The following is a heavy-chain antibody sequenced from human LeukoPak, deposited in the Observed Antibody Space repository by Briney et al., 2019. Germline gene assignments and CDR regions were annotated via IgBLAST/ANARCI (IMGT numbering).Heavy chain of an antibody. CDR1: GGTFSSYA. J-gene: IGHJ4*02. CDR2: IIPIFGTA. D-gene: IGHD2-8*01. V-gene: IGHV1-69*05. Sequence: SVKVSCKASGGTFSSYAISWVRQAPGQGLEWMGRIIPIFGTANYAQKFQGRVTITTDESTSPAYMELSSLRSEDTAVYYCAREHPDVVLMVYAAQGVGFDYWGQGTLVTVSS. CDR3: AREHPDVVLMVYAAQGVGFDY.